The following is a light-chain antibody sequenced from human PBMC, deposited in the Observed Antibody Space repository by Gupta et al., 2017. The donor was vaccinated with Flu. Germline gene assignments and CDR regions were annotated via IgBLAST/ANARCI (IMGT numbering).Light chain of an antibody. J-gene: IGKJ1*01. CDR2: GAS. CDR1: QSVSSN. Sequence: EIVMPPSPATLSVSTGERATLSCRASQSVSSNLAWYQQKPGQAPRLLIYGASTRATGIPARFSGSGSGTEFTLTISSLQSEDFAVYYCQQYNNWPLTFGQGTKVEIK. V-gene: IGKV3-15*01. CDR3: QQYNNWPLT.